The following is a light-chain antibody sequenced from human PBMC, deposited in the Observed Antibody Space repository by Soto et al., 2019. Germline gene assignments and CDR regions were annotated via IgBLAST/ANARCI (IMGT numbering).Light chain of an antibody. CDR3: QQFKDYVWT. V-gene: IGKV1-5*01. J-gene: IGKJ1*01. CDR2: DAS. Sequence: DIQMTQSPSTLSASVGDRVTITCRANQNIERYMAWYQQKPGRAPSLIIYDASTLERGVPSRFSGSGSGTEFTLIISNLQPDDFATYYCQQFKDYVWTFGQGTKVDIK. CDR1: QNIERY.